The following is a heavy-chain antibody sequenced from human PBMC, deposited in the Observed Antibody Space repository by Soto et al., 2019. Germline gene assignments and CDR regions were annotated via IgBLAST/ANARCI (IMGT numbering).Heavy chain of an antibody. CDR3: AKDSGGYYGSGSPYFDY. Sequence: GGSLRLSCAASGFTFSSYAMSWVRQAPGKGLEWVSAISGSGGSTYYADSVKGRFTISRDNSKNTLYLQMNSLRAEDTAVYYCAKDSGGYYGSGSPYFDYWGQGTLVTVSS. CDR2: ISGSGGST. CDR1: GFTFSSYA. V-gene: IGHV3-23*01. D-gene: IGHD3-10*01. J-gene: IGHJ4*02.